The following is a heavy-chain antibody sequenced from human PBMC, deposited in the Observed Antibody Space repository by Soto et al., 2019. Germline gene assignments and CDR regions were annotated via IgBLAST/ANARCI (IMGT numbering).Heavy chain of an antibody. CDR1: GVTLSDYP. V-gene: IGHV1-69*01. Sequence: QVQLVQSGAEVKKPGSSVKVSCKASGVTLSDYPINWVRQAPGQGLEWMGGLLPIFGTTIYAQNFQGRLTITADESTNTAYMELSDLRPEDTAIFYCARGYCGYATCKNWILNWVDPWGQGTLVTVSS. J-gene: IGHJ5*02. D-gene: IGHD2-21*01. CDR3: ARGYCGYATCKNWILNWVDP. CDR2: LLPIFGTT.